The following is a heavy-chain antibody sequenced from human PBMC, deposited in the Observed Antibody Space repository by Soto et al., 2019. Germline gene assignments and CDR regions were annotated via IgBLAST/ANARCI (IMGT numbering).Heavy chain of an antibody. CDR1: GGTFNNYG. J-gene: IGHJ4*02. Sequence: QVQLVQSGAEVKKPGSSVKVSCKASGGTFNNYGMGWVRQAPGQGLEWMGGIIPMIRRTNYAQKFQGRVTLTADASRSTAYMELRSLTSEGTAVYYCASWDYDVLTGYSYDDWGQGTLVTVSS. D-gene: IGHD3-9*01. CDR2: IIPMIRRT. V-gene: IGHV1-69*01. CDR3: ASWDYDVLTGYSYDD.